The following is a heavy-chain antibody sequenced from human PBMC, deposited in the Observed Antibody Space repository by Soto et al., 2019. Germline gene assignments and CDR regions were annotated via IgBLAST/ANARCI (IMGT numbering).Heavy chain of an antibody. D-gene: IGHD2-2*02. Sequence: QVQLVESGGGVVQPGRSLRLSCAASGFTFSSYAMHWVRQAPGKGLEWVAVISYDGSNKYYADSVKGRFTISRDNSKNTLYLQMHSVRAEDTAVYYCASGDEGYCSSTSCYTPGYYYYYYVMDVWGQGTTVTVSS. V-gene: IGHV3-30-3*01. CDR2: ISYDGSNK. J-gene: IGHJ6*02. CDR3: ASGDEGYCSSTSCYTPGYYYYYYVMDV. CDR1: GFTFSSYA.